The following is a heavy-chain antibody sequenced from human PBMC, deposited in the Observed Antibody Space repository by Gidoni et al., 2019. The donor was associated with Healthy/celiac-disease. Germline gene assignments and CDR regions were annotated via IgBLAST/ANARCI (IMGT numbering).Heavy chain of an antibody. Sequence: HVKLVASGGGVVQPGRYVNLSCTASGLTFSSYVMPWVRKSPGKGLEWVAVIWDDVSNKYYSDSVKCRFTISIDNSNNPLYLQMNSLRAEDTAVYYCAREMEELRFLEWARAGVTNYGMDVWGQGTTVTVSS. CDR3: AREMEELRFLEWARAGVTNYGMDV. V-gene: IGHV3-33*01. D-gene: IGHD3-3*01. J-gene: IGHJ6*02. CDR1: GLTFSSYV. CDR2: IWDDVSNK.